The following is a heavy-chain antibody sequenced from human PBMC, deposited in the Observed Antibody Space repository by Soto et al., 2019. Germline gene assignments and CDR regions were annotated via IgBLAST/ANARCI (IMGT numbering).Heavy chain of an antibody. V-gene: IGHV3-33*01. CDR1: GFTFDNYG. J-gene: IGHJ4*02. CDR3: ARENTASFDY. Sequence: QVQLVESGGGVVQPGRSLRLSCAASGFTFDNYGMHWVRQAPGKGLEWVALIWFDGSNKYYADSVKGRFTISRDNSKNTLYLQMNSLRAEDTAVYYCARENTASFDYWGQGTLVTVSS. D-gene: IGHD5-18*01. CDR2: IWFDGSNK.